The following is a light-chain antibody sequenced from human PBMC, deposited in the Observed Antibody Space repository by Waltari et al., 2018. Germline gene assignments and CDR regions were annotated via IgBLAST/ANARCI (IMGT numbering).Light chain of an antibody. Sequence: QSALTQPDSVSGSPGQSVTMSCTGTSNDIGAYPYVPLYQQVPGSAPKLIIYDVSIRPSGVSDRFSGSKSGATASLTLSGLQPEDEAVYYCSSYTGGRSVVFGGGTTLTVL. V-gene: IGLV2-14*03. CDR1: SNDIGAYPY. J-gene: IGLJ2*01. CDR3: SSYTGGRSVV. CDR2: DVS.